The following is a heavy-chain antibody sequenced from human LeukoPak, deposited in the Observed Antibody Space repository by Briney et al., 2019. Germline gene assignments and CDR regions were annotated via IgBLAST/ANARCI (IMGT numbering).Heavy chain of an antibody. CDR1: GYNFIGYY. Sequence: ASVKVSCKASGYNFIGYYVHWVRQAPGQGLEWMGWINPNSGGTKYAQKFQGRVTMTRDTSISTAYMELSRLRSDDTAVYYCARHYDSSDYYLEPWGQGTLVTVSS. CDR2: INPNSGGT. J-gene: IGHJ5*02. V-gene: IGHV1-2*02. CDR3: ARHYDSSDYYLEP. D-gene: IGHD3-22*01.